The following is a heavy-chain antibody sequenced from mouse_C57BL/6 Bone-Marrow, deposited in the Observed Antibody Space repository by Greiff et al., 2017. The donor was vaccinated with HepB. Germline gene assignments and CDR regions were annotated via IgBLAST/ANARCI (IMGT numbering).Heavy chain of an antibody. J-gene: IGHJ3*01. CDR1: GYTFTSYW. D-gene: IGHD1-1*01. CDR2: IYPGSGST. Sequence: QVQLQQPGAELVKPGASVKMSCKASGYTFTSYWITWVKQRPGQGLEWIGDIYPGSGSTNYNEKFKSKATLTVDTSSSTAYMQLSSLTSEDSAVYYCARKDYGSSHFAYWGQGTLVTVSA. V-gene: IGHV1-55*01. CDR3: ARKDYGSSHFAY.